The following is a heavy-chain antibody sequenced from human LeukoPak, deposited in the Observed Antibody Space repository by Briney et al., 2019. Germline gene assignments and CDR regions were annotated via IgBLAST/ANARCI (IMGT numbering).Heavy chain of an antibody. CDR2: ISAYNGNT. CDR1: GYTFTSYG. D-gene: IGHD3-22*01. CDR3: ARDPLTYYYDSSGYPSVHLFDY. V-gene: IGHV1-18*01. J-gene: IGHJ4*02. Sequence: GASVKVSCKASGYTFTSYGISWVRQAPGQGLEWMRWISAYNGNTNYAQKLQGRVTMTTDTSTSTAYMELRSLRSDDTAVYYCARDPLTYYYDSSGYPSVHLFDYWGQGTLVTVSS.